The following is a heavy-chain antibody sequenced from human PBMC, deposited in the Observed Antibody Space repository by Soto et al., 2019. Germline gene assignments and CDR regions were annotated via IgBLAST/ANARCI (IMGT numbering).Heavy chain of an antibody. Sequence: ASVKVSCKXSGYTFAGYYMHWVRQAPGQGLEWMGWINPNSGGTNYAQKFQGRVTMTRDTSISTAYMELSRLRSDDTAVYYCAREHYDILTGYYGLDYWGQGTLVTVSS. CDR2: INPNSGGT. CDR3: AREHYDILTGYYGLDY. D-gene: IGHD3-9*01. CDR1: GYTFAGYY. V-gene: IGHV1-2*02. J-gene: IGHJ4*02.